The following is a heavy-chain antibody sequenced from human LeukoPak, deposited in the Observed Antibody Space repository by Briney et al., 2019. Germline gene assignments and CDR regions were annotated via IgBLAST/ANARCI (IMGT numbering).Heavy chain of an antibody. D-gene: IGHD3-3*01. CDR2: ISGSGGST. J-gene: IGHJ4*02. Sequence: GGSLRLSCAASGFTFSSYAMSWVRQAPGKGLEWVSAISGSGGSTYYADSVKGRFTISRDNSKNTLCLQMNSLRAEDTAVYYCAKDIRRPYYDFWSGYLIDYWGQGTLVTVSS. V-gene: IGHV3-23*01. CDR3: AKDIRRPYYDFWSGYLIDY. CDR1: GFTFSSYA.